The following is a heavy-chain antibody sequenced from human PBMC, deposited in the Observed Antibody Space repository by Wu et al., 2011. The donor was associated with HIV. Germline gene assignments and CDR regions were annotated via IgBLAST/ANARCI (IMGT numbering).Heavy chain of an antibody. CDR2: INPNSGGT. J-gene: IGHJ4*02. V-gene: IGHV1-18*01. CDR3: ARARGQARLRPADDY. CDR1: GGTFSSYA. D-gene: IGHD3-16*01. Sequence: QVQLVQSGAEVKKPGSSVKVSCKASGGTFSSYAISWVRQAPGQALEWMGWINPNSGGTNYAQKLQGRVTMTTDTSTSTAYMELRSLRSDDTAVYYCARARGQARLRPADDYWGQGTLVTVSS.